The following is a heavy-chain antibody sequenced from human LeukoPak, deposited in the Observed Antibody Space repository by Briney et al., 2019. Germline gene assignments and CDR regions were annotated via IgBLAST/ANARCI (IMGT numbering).Heavy chain of an antibody. D-gene: IGHD1-26*01. J-gene: IGHJ4*02. Sequence: SETLSLTCTVPGGSISSYYWSWIRQPPGKGLEWIGYIYYSGNTKYNPSLESRVTISLDTPKNQFSLKLSSVTAADTAMYYCARQRGGSYYGDTYYFDYWGQGTLVTVSS. CDR3: ARQRGGSYYGDTYYFDY. CDR2: IYYSGNT. CDR1: GGSISSYY. V-gene: IGHV4-59*08.